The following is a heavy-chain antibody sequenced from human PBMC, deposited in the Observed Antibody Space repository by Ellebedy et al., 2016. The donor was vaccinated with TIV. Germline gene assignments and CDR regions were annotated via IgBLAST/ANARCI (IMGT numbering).Heavy chain of an antibody. V-gene: IGHV3-7*01. Sequence: PGGSLRLSCAASGFSFSSQWMSWVRQAPGKGLEWVAEITPDGSKKYYLDSVKGRFTVSRDNPTNSLYLQMNSLTVDDTAVYYCASSHAGWGQGTLVTVSS. J-gene: IGHJ4*02. CDR2: ITPDGSKK. CDR3: ASSHAG. CDR1: GFSFSSQW.